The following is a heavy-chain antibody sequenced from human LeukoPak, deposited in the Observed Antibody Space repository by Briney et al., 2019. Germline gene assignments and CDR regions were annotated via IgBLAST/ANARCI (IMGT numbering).Heavy chain of an antibody. CDR2: ISSSSSTI. J-gene: IGHJ3*02. Sequence: PGGSLRLSSAASGFTFSRYSMNWVRKAPGKGLEWVSYISSSSSTIYYADSVKGRFTISRDNAKNSLYLQMNSRRAEDTAVYYCARSNYYESRSWGFDIWGQGTMVTVSS. V-gene: IGHV3-48*01. CDR3: ARSNYYESRSWGFDI. CDR1: GFTFSRYS. D-gene: IGHD3-22*01.